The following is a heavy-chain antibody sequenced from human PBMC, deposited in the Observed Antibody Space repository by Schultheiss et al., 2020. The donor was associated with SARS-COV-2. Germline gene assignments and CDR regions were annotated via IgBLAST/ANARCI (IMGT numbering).Heavy chain of an antibody. J-gene: IGHJ4*02. CDR3: ARPLGGGYRSPHDY. V-gene: IGHV3-30*19. D-gene: IGHD5-12*01. Sequence: GGSLRLSCAASGFTFSNYGMHWVRQAPGKGLEWVAVIWYDGSNKYYADSVKGRFTISRDNSKNTLYLQMNSLRAEDTAVYYCARPLGGGYRSPHDYWGQGTLVTVSS. CDR1: GFTFSNYG. CDR2: IWYDGSNK.